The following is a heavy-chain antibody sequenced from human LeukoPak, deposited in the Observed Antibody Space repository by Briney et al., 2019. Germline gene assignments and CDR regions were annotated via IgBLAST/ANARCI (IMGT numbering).Heavy chain of an antibody. CDR3: ARVKRKYQVLKPLHETPSHYFDY. Sequence: PSETLSLTCTVSGYSISSGYYWGWIRQPPGKGLEWIGSFYHSGSTYYNPSLKSRITISVDSSKNQFSLKLSSVTAADTAMYYCARVKRKYQVLKPLHETPSHYFDYWGQGTLVTVSS. J-gene: IGHJ4*02. CDR1: GYSISSGYY. V-gene: IGHV4-38-2*02. CDR2: FYHSGST. D-gene: IGHD2-2*01.